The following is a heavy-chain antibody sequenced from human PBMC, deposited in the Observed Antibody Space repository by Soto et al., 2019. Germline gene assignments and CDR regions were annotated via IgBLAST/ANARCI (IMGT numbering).Heavy chain of an antibody. CDR2: IIPIFGTA. D-gene: IGHD5-12*01. J-gene: IGHJ6*02. Sequence: SVKVSCKASGGTFSSYAISWVRQAPGQGLEWMGGIIPIFGTANYAQKFQGRVTITADESTSTAYMELSSLGSEDTAVYYCARGSLVVATKRLPGDYYYGMDVWG. CDR1: GGTFSSYA. CDR3: ARGSLVVATKRLPGDYYYGMDV. V-gene: IGHV1-69*13.